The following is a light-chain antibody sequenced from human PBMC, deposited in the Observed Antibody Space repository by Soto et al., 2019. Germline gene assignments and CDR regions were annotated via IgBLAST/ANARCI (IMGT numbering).Light chain of an antibody. CDR2: NNN. CDR3: ATWDDSLNARGV. J-gene: IGLJ3*02. CDR1: RSNIGNNA. Sequence: AVVTQTPSASGTPGQTVTISCSGSRSNIGNNAVSWYQQFPGTAPKLLIYNNNQRPSGVPDRFSGSKSGTSASLAISGLQSEDEADYYCATWDDSLNARGVFGGGTKLTVL. V-gene: IGLV1-44*01.